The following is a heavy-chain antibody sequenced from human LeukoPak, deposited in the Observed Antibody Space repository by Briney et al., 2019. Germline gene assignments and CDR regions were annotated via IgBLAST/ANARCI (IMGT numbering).Heavy chain of an antibody. Sequence: PGGSLRLSCAASGFTFSSYGVHWIRQPPGKGLEWIGEIDHSGRTKYNPSLKSRVTISLDTSKNQFSLNLSSVTDTAVYYCVIFIMGTSTTDYWGQGTLVTVPS. D-gene: IGHD1-26*01. J-gene: IGHJ4*02. V-gene: IGHV4-34*08. CDR3: VIFIMGTSTTDY. CDR1: GFTFSSYG. CDR2: IDHSGRT.